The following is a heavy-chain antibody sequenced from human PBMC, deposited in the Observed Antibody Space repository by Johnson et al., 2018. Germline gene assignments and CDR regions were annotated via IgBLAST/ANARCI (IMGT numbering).Heavy chain of an antibody. D-gene: IGHD3-16*01. Sequence: QVQLVQSGGGVVQPGRSLRLSCAASGFTFSPYAMFWVRQAPGKGLEWVAVIGYDGGNKYYADSVKGRFTISRDNSKKTLFLQMNSRRAEDTAVYYCANALGVDPYDGFDTWGQGTMVTVSS. J-gene: IGHJ3*02. CDR1: GFTFSPYA. CDR2: IGYDGGNK. CDR3: ANALGVDPYDGFDT. V-gene: IGHV3-30*18.